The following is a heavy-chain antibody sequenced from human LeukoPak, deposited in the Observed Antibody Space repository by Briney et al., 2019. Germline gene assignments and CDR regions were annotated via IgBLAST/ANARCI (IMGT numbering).Heavy chain of an antibody. Sequence: SETLSLTCAVYGGSFSGYYWSWIRQPPGKGLEWIGEINHSGSTNYNPSLKSRVTISVDTSKNQFSLKLSSVTAADTAVYYGARNSGWYRFDFWGQGTLVTVSS. D-gene: IGHD6-19*01. CDR2: INHSGST. J-gene: IGHJ4*02. V-gene: IGHV4-34*09. CDR1: GGSFSGYY. CDR3: ARNSGWYRFDF.